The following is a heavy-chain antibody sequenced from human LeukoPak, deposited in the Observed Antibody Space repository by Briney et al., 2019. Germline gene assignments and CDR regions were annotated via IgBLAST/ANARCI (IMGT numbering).Heavy chain of an antibody. D-gene: IGHD3-10*01. CDR2: ISYDGSNT. Sequence: GGSLRLSCAASGFTFSSYAMHWVRQAPGKGLEWVAVISYDGSNTYYADSAKGRFTISRDNSKNTLYVRMNSMRAEDTAVYYCARSREDVYYPSLRGTEYYFDYWGQGTLVTVSS. CDR3: ARSREDVYYPSLRGTEYYFDY. V-gene: IGHV3-30*01. J-gene: IGHJ4*02. CDR1: GFTFSSYA.